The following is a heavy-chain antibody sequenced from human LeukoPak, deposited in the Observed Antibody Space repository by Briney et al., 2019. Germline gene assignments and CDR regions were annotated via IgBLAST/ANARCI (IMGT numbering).Heavy chain of an antibody. CDR2: VSGGGDIT. CDR1: GFTFSNYE. CDR3: ARDRITVTGAYNWFDP. D-gene: IGHD6-19*01. J-gene: IGHJ5*02. V-gene: IGHV3-48*03. Sequence: GGSLRLSCAASGFTFSNYEMIWVRQAPGKGLEWISYVSGGGDITDYADSVKGRFTISRDNAKNLLYLQMNSLRVDDTAFYYCARDRITVTGAYNWFDPWGQGTLVTVSS.